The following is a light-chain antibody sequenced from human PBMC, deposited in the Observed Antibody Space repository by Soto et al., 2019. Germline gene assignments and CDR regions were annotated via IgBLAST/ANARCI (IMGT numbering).Light chain of an antibody. J-gene: IGKJ5*01. CDR3: MQSTQLPPT. CDR2: EVS. V-gene: IGKV2D-29*02. CDR1: QSLLHITGDTF. Sequence: DVVMTQTPLSLSVAPGQPASISCKSSQSLLHITGDTFLFWYLQKPGQSPQLLIYEVSTRVSGVPDRFSGSGSGTDFTLEISRVETDDVGIYYCMQSTQLPPTFGQRTRLEIK.